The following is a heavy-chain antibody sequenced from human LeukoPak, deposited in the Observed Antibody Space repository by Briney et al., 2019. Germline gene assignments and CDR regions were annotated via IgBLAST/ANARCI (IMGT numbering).Heavy chain of an antibody. CDR3: ARQDYGDYYYGMDV. J-gene: IGHJ6*02. Sequence: SETLSLTCTVSGGSISSYYWSWIRQPPGKGLEWIGYIYYSGSTNYNPSLKSRVTISVDTSKNQFSLKLSSVTAADTAVYYCARQDYGDYYYGMDVWGQGTTVTVSS. CDR1: GGSISSYY. CDR2: IYYSGST. D-gene: IGHD4-17*01. V-gene: IGHV4-59*08.